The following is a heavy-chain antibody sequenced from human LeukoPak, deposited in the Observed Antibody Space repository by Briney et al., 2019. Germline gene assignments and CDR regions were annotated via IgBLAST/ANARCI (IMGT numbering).Heavy chain of an antibody. CDR2: ISRSGGNS. CDR3: ARDLGFSWGTYFDY. V-gene: IGHV3-23*01. J-gene: IGHJ4*02. D-gene: IGHD2-15*01. Sequence: GGSLRLSCEASGFTQNAMGWVRQAPGKGLEWVASISRSGGNSHYADSVKGRFTISRDNAKNSLYLQMNSLRAEDTAVYYCARDLGFSWGTYFDYWGQGTLVTVSS. CDR1: GFTQNA.